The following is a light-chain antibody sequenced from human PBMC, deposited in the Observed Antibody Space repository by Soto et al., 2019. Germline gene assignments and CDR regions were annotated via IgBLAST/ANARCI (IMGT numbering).Light chain of an antibody. CDR2: DVS. Sequence: SALTQPASVSGSPGQSITISCTGTSSDVGGYNYVSWYQQHPGKAPKLMIYDVSNRPSGVSNRFSGSKSGNTASLTISGLQAEDEADYYCSSYTSSSTLVFGGGTELTGL. V-gene: IGLV2-14*01. CDR1: SSDVGGYNY. CDR3: SSYTSSSTLV. J-gene: IGLJ2*01.